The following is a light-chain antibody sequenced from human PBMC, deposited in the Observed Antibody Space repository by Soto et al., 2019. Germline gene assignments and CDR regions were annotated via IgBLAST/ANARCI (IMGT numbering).Light chain of an antibody. V-gene: IGLV4-60*03. CDR2: LERSGSY. Sequence: QSVLTQSSSASASLGSSVKLTCTLSSGHSGNIIAWHQQQPRKAPRFLMKLERSGSYNKGSGVPDRFSGSSSGADRYLTISNLQSEDEAAYHCETWDSDTRVFGTGTKLTVL. CDR1: SGHSGNI. CDR3: ETWDSDTRV. J-gene: IGLJ1*01.